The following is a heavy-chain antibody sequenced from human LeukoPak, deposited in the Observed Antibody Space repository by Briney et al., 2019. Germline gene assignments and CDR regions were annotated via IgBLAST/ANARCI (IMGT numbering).Heavy chain of an antibody. CDR2: INPNSGGA. V-gene: IGHV1-2*06. CDR3: ARVSSSSYY. CDR1: GYTFSDYY. J-gene: IGHJ4*02. D-gene: IGHD6-6*01. Sequence: ASVKVSCKASGYTFSDYYIHWVRQAPGQGLQWMGRINPNSGGADYAQNFQGRVTMTRDTSTNTVYMQLIWLRSDDTAVYYCARVSSSSYYWGQGTLVTVSS.